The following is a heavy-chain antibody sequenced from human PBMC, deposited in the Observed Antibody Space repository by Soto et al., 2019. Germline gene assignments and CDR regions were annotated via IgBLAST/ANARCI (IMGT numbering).Heavy chain of an antibody. CDR2: ISYDGSNK. V-gene: IGHV3-30*03. CDR1: GFTFSSYG. D-gene: IGHD3-16*01. CDR3: ARGYVYGGNSLDY. Sequence: LRLSCAASGFTFSSYGMHWVRQAPGKGLEWVAVISYDGSNKYYADSVKGRFTISRDYSKNILYLQMDSLRPNDTAVYYCARGYVYGGNSLDYWGQGTLVTVSS. J-gene: IGHJ4*02.